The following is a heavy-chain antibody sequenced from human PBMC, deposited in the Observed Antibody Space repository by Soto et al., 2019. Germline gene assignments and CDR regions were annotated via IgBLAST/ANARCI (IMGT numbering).Heavy chain of an antibody. J-gene: IGHJ5*02. D-gene: IGHD5-12*01. CDR3: ARELSGSWYNWFDP. V-gene: IGHV3-53*01. Sequence: VGSLRLFSAASGYSVIINSMSWVRQAPGKGLEWVSVIHSDVTTYYADSVKGRFIISRDNSKDTLYLQMNRLRAEDTAVYYCARELSGSWYNWFDPWGQGTLVTVS. CDR2: IHSDVTT. CDR1: GYSVIINS.